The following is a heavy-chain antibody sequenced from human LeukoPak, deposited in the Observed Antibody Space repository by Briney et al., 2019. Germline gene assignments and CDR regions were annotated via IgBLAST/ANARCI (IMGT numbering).Heavy chain of an antibody. J-gene: IGHJ4*02. CDR2: INSDGSST. CDR1: GFTFSSYW. CDR3: ARWGNDYSQFDS. V-gene: IGHV3-74*01. D-gene: IGHD4-11*01. Sequence: PGGSLRLSCAASGFTFSSYWMHWVRQAPGKGLVWVSRINSDGSSTSYADSVKGRFTISRDNSKNTLFLQMNSLRTEDTAVYFCARWGNDYSQFDSWGQGTLVTVS.